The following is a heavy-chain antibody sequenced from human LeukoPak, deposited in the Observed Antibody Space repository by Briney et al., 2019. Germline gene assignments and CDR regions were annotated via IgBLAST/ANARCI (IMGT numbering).Heavy chain of an antibody. D-gene: IGHD6-19*01. CDR1: GGSISSGGYY. CDR2: IYTSGST. V-gene: IGHV4-61*02. J-gene: IGHJ3*02. CDR3: ASTGLAVAGWDAFDI. Sequence: PSETLSLTCTVSGGSISSGGYYWSWIRQPAGKGLEWIGRIYTSGSTNYNPSLKSRVTISVDTSKNQFSLKLSSVTAADTAVYYCASTGLAVAGWDAFDIWGQGTMVTVSS.